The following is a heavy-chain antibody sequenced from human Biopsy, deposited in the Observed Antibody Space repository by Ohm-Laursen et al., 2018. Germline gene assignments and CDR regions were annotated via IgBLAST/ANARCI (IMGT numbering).Heavy chain of an antibody. D-gene: IGHD3-3*01. CDR1: GGSISSRNHY. CDR2: VYYSGST. CDR3: ARHSLDDFWSGAHYYFDY. J-gene: IGHJ4*02. Sequence: SDTLSLTCSVSGGSISSRNHYWGWLRQPPGKGLEWIGHVYYSGSTVYNSSLESRVTVSVDTSKNQFHLRLTSMSASDTAVYYCARHSLDDFWSGAHYYFDYWGLGTLVTVSS. V-gene: IGHV4-39*01.